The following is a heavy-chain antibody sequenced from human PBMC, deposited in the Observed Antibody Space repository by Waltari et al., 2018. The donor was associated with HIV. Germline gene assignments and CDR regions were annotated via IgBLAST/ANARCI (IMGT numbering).Heavy chain of an antibody. CDR2: ISGSGGST. V-gene: IGHV3-23*01. D-gene: IGHD3-3*01. J-gene: IGHJ4*02. CDR1: GFTFGSYA. CDR3: ATLSFGVVTRGLDY. Sequence: EVQLLESGGGWVQPGGSLRLSCAAPGFTFGSYAMRGVRTAPGKGLEWVSAISGSGGSTYYADSVKGRFTISRDNSKNTLYLQMNSLRAEDTAVYYCATLSFGVVTRGLDYWGQGTLVTVSS.